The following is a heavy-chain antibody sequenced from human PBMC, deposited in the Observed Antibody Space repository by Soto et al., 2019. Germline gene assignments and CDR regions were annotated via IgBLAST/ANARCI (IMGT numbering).Heavy chain of an antibody. CDR1: GFTFSHYN. CDR2: ITNSAGTI. CDR3: ARGIAVAGTNWIDS. V-gene: IGHV3-48*02. D-gene: IGHD6-19*01. J-gene: IGHJ4*02. Sequence: EVQLVESGGGLVQPGGSLRLSCAASGFTFSHYNMNWVRQAPGKGLEWVSYITNSAGTIYYADSVKGRFTISRDNAKKSLYLQMNSLRDEDTAVYYCARGIAVAGTNWIDSWGQGTLVTVSS.